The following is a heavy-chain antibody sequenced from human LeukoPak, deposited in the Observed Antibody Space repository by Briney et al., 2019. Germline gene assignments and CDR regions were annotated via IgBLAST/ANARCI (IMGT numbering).Heavy chain of an antibody. D-gene: IGHD3-22*01. J-gene: IGHJ3*02. Sequence: GASPRLSCAASGFTFSSYAMSWVRQAPEKGLEWVSAISGSGGSTYYADSVKGRFTISRDNSKNTLYLQMNSLRAEDTAVYYCAKMTYYYDSSGYYPNAFDIWGQGTMVTVSS. CDR2: ISGSGGST. CDR1: GFTFSSYA. V-gene: IGHV3-23*01. CDR3: AKMTYYYDSSGYYPNAFDI.